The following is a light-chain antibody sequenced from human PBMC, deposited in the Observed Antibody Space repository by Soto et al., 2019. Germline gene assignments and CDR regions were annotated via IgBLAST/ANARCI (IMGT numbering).Light chain of an antibody. J-gene: IGLJ2*01. CDR3: QSYYSSEVV. V-gene: IGLV6-57*04. CDR1: SGSIGNNY. CDR2: KDD. Sequence: NFMLTQPHSVSESPGKTVSISCTRSSGSIGNNYVQWFQRRPGSAPTTVIYKDDQRPSGVPDRFSGSIDSSSNSASLIISGLQPEDEADYFCQSYYSSEVVFGGGTKLTVL.